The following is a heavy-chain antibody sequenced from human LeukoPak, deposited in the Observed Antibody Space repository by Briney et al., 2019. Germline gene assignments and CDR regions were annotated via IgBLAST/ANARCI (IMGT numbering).Heavy chain of an antibody. Sequence: GGSLRLSCAASGFTFSSYAMSWVRQAPGKGLEWVSAISGSGGSTYYADSVKGRFTISRDNSKNTLYLQMNSLRAEDTAVYYCAKDTRPFMITVDYFDYWGQGTLVTVSS. CDR1: GFTFSSYA. J-gene: IGHJ4*02. CDR3: AKDTRPFMITVDYFDY. V-gene: IGHV3-23*01. CDR2: ISGSGGST. D-gene: IGHD3-16*01.